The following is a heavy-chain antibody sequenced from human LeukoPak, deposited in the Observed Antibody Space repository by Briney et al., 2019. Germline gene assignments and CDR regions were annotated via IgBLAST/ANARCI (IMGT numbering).Heavy chain of an antibody. D-gene: IGHD5-18*01. J-gene: IGHJ6*03. Sequence: GGSLRLSCAASGFTLSDYYMTWIRQAPGKGLEWVSYISPAGTTYYADSVKGRFTISRDNAKNSLYLQMNSLRAEDTAVYYCAREIQLWLRDYYYYMDVWGKGTTVTVSS. CDR1: GFTLSDYY. V-gene: IGHV3-69-1*01. CDR2: ISPAGTT. CDR3: AREIQLWLRDYYYYMDV.